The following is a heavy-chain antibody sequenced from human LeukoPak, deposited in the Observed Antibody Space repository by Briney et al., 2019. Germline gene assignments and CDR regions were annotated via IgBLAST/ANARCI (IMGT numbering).Heavy chain of an antibody. Sequence: SDTLSLTCAVSGYSISSSNWWGWIRQPPGKGLEWIGYIYYSGSIYYNPSLKSRVTMSVDTSKNQFSLKLSSVTAVDTAVYYCARMRPIVGATMGEYYFDYWGQGTLVTVSS. CDR1: GYSISSSNW. CDR3: ARMRPIVGATMGEYYFDY. J-gene: IGHJ4*02. V-gene: IGHV4-28*05. D-gene: IGHD1-26*01. CDR2: IYYSGSI.